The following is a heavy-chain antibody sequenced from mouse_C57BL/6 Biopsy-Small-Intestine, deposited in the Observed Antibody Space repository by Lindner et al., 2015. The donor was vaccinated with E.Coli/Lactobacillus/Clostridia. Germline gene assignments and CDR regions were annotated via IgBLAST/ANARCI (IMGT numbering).Heavy chain of an antibody. Sequence: EVQLQEFGAELVKPGASVKLSCTASGFNIKDYYMHWVKQMTEQGLEWIGRIAPEDGETIYDPKFQGKATITADTSSNTAYLQLSSLTSEDTAVYYCSRNDNYAAWFAYWGQGTLVTVSA. CDR1: GFNIKDYY. CDR3: SRNDNYAAWFAY. J-gene: IGHJ3*01. D-gene: IGHD2-12*01. CDR2: IAPEDGET. V-gene: IGHV14-2*01.